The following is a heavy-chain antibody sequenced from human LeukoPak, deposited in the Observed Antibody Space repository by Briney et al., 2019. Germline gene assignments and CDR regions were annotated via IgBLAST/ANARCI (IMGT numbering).Heavy chain of an antibody. D-gene: IGHD7-27*01. Sequence: ASVKVSCKASGYTFTGYYMHWVRQAPGKGLEWMGIINPDAGRTDSAQRFLGRLAMTRDMSTTTVYMELKSLTSEDTAVYFCAAEVDSSDSKWGVYWGQGVLVIVSS. J-gene: IGHJ4*02. CDR2: INPDAGRT. CDR1: GYTFTGYY. CDR3: AAEVDSSDSKWGVY. V-gene: IGHV1-46*01.